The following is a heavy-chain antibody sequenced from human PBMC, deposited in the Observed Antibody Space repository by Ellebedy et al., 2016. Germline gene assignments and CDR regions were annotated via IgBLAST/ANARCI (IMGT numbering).Heavy chain of an antibody. Sequence: ESLKISCIVSGGSISRYYWSWIRQTPGRGLEWIGNIYYTGTTNYNPSLQSRVTRSLDTSNNQFSLRLTSVTAADTAVYYCARIGGVSFGERPIDYWGQGTLVTVSS. CDR2: IYYTGTT. CDR3: ARIGGVSFGERPIDY. V-gene: IGHV4-59*01. CDR1: GGSISRYY. J-gene: IGHJ4*02. D-gene: IGHD3-10*01.